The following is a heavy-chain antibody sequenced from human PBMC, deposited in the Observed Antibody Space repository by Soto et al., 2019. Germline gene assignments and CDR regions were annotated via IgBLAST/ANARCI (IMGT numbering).Heavy chain of an antibody. V-gene: IGHV4-59*08. J-gene: IGHJ4*02. CDR1: GGSISSYY. CDR2: ISYSGST. Sequence: LSLTCTVSGGSISSYYWSWIRQPPGKGLEWIGYISYSGSTNYNPSLKNRVTMSLDTSKNQFSLKLTSVTAADAAVYYCARQSSPLYYFDYWGQGTLVTVSS. D-gene: IGHD6-13*01. CDR3: ARQSSPLYYFDY.